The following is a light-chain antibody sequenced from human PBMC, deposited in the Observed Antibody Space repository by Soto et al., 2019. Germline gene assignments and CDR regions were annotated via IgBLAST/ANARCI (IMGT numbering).Light chain of an antibody. V-gene: IGLV2-14*01. CDR2: EVS. J-gene: IGLJ2*01. Sequence: QSALTQPASVSGSPGQSITISCTGTSSDVGVYNYVSWYQQHPGKAPKLMIYEVSYRPSGVSNRFSGSKSANTASLTISGLQAEDEADYYCRSYTSSSTEVFGGGTKLTVL. CDR1: SSDVGVYNY. CDR3: RSYTSSSTEV.